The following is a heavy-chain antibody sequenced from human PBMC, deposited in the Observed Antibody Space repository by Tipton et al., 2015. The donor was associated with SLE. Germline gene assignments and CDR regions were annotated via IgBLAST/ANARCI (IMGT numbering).Heavy chain of an antibody. Sequence: TLSLTCTVSGDSITNNAYLWGWIRQPPGQGLEWIGAMSYTGVTYYSPSLKSRVTISVDTSKNQFSLKLSSVTAADTAVYYCARRWKIAAIGEGLDIWGQGTMVTVAS. CDR3: ARRWKIAAIGEGLDI. CDR1: GDSITNNAYL. D-gene: IGHD6-13*01. V-gene: IGHV4-39*07. CDR2: MSYTGVT. J-gene: IGHJ3*02.